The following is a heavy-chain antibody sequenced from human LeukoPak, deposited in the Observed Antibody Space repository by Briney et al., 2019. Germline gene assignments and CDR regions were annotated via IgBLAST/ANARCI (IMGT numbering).Heavy chain of an antibody. J-gene: IGHJ6*02. CDR1: GFTFSSYA. Sequence: QPGGSLRLSCAASGFTFSSYAMSWVRQAPGKGLEWVSAISGSGDSTYYADSVKDRFTISRDNSKNTLYLQMNSLRAEDTAVYYCAKGYTIFGERLDVWGQGTTVTVSS. V-gene: IGHV3-23*01. D-gene: IGHD3-3*01. CDR2: ISGSGDST. CDR3: AKGYTIFGERLDV.